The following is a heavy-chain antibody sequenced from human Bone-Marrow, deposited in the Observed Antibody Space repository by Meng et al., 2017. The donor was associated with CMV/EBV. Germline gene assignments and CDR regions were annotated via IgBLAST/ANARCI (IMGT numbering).Heavy chain of an antibody. D-gene: IGHD2-15*01. CDR3: ARVNGYCSGGSCYYYYYGMDV. CDR2: INHSGST. J-gene: IGHJ6*02. V-gene: IGHV4-34*01. Sequence: ESLKISCAVYGGSFSGYYWSWIRQPPGKGLEWIGEINHSGSTNYNPSLKSRVTISVDTSKNQFSLKLSSVTAADTAVYYCARVNGYCSGGSCYYYYYGMDVWGQGTTVTVSS. CDR1: GGSFSGYY.